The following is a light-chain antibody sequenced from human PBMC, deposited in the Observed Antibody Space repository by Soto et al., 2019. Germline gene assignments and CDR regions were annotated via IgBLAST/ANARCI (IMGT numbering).Light chain of an antibody. CDR3: SSYKSSSTRV. V-gene: IGLV2-14*01. J-gene: IGLJ3*02. CDR2: EVS. Sequence: QSALTQPASVSGSPGQSITISCTGTSSDVGGYNYVSWYQQHPGKAPKLMIYEVSNRPSGVSNRFSGSKSGNTASLTISGLQAEDEADYYCSSYKSSSTRVSGGGTKVTVL. CDR1: SSDVGGYNY.